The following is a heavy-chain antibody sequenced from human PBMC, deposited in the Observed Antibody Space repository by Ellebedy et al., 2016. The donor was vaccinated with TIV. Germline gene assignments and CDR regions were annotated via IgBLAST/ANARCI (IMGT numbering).Heavy chain of an antibody. CDR3: VREGVPRGFDI. CDR1: GFTFSTYS. Sequence: PGGSLRLSCSASGFTFSTYSIHWVRQAPGEGLEYVSTISTNGFTAYYADSVRARFIISRDNSRNSVYVQMSCLRAEDTAVYYCVREGVPRGFDIWGQGTMVTVSS. J-gene: IGHJ3*02. V-gene: IGHV3-64*05. CDR2: ISTNGFTA. D-gene: IGHD2-2*01.